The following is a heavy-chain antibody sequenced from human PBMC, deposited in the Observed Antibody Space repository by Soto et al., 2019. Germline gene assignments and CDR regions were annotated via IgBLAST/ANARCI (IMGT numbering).Heavy chain of an antibody. CDR2: IYYSGST. CDR3: ARLYGDYVSVDY. J-gene: IGHJ4*02. CDR1: GGSISRGDYY. Sequence: QVQLQESGPGLVKPSQTLSLTCTVSGGSISRGDYYWSWIRQPPGKGLEWIGYIYYSGSTYYNPSLKSRVTISVDTSKNQCALKLLSVTAADTAVYYCARLYGDYVSVDYWGQGTLVTVSS. D-gene: IGHD4-17*01. V-gene: IGHV4-30-4*01.